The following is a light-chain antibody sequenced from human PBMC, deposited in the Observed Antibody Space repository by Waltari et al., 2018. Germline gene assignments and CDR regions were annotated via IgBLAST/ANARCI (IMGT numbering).Light chain of an antibody. CDR1: QSLSSY. V-gene: IGKV3-11*01. CDR3: QQRSDWPPH. J-gene: IGKJ5*01. CDR2: DAS. Sequence: EILLTQSPATLSLSPGERATLSCSASQSLSSYLGWYQQTPGQAPRHLIYDASNRATGIPARFSGSGSGTDFTLKISSLEPEDFAVYYCQQRSDWPPHFGQGTRLEMK.